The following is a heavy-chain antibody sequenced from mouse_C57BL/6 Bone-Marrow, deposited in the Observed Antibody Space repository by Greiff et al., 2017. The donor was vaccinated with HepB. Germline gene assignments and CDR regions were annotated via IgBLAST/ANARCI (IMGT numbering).Heavy chain of an antibody. J-gene: IGHJ3*01. CDR2: IWGVGST. D-gene: IGHD2-1*01. V-gene: IGHV2-6*01. CDR1: GFSLTSYG. CDR3: ASSSYYGNSWFAY. Sequence: VKLQESGPGLVAPSQSLSITCTVSGFSLTSYGVDWVRQSPGKGLEWLGVIWGVGSTNYNSALKSRLSISKDNSKSQVFLKMNSLQTDDTAMYYCASSSYYGNSWFAYWGQGTLVTVSA.